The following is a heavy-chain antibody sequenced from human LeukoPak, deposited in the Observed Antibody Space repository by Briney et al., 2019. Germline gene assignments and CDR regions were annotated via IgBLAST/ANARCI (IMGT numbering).Heavy chain of an antibody. J-gene: IGHJ4*02. CDR3: ARETYCAADCYSGFDF. V-gene: IGHV4-39*07. CDR1: GGSISSSTYY. Sequence: PSETLSLTCTVSGGSISSSTYYWGWIRQPPGKGLEWIGNIYYSGSTYYNPSLKSRVTISVDTSKNQFSLKLSSVTAADTAVYYCARETYCAADCYSGFDFWGQGTLVTVSS. D-gene: IGHD2-21*02. CDR2: IYYSGST.